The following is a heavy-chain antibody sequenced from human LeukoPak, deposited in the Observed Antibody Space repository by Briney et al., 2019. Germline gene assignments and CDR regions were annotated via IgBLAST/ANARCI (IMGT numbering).Heavy chain of an antibody. Sequence: PGGSLRLSCVASGFTFSSYSMNWVRQAPGKGLQWVSTISDTGVGTYYADSVKGRFTISRDNSKNTLYLQMSSLRAEDTAIYFCARPPYSHYVVPTLWGQGTLVTVSS. CDR3: ARPPYSHYVVPTL. CDR1: GFTFSSYS. V-gene: IGHV3-23*01. CDR2: ISDTGVGT. D-gene: IGHD4-11*01. J-gene: IGHJ4*02.